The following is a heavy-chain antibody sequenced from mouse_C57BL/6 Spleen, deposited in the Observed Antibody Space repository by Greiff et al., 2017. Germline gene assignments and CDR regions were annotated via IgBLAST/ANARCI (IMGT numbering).Heavy chain of an antibody. Sequence: QVQLQQSGAELVRPGASVTLSCKASGYTFTDYEMHWVKQTPVHGLEWIGAIDPETGGTAYNQKFKGKAILTADKSSSTAYLELRSLTSEDSAVYYCTRPDAMDYWGQGTSVTVSS. V-gene: IGHV1-15*01. CDR1: GYTFTDYE. CDR3: TRPDAMDY. J-gene: IGHJ4*01. CDR2: IDPETGGT.